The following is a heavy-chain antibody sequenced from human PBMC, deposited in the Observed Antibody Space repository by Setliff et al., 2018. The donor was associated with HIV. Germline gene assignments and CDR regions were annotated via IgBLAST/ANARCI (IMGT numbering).Heavy chain of an antibody. J-gene: IGHJ6*03. CDR3: ARGPSGGGFYYMDV. Sequence: SETLSLTCTVSGDSFSIYYWSWIRQPPGKGLEWIGYVFYTGSATYNPSLKSRVSISVDRSTNRLSLMLHSVTAADTAVYYCARGPSGGGFYYMDVWGKGTTVTVSS. CDR2: VFYTGSA. D-gene: IGHD2-15*01. V-gene: IGHV4-59*01. CDR1: GDSFSIYY.